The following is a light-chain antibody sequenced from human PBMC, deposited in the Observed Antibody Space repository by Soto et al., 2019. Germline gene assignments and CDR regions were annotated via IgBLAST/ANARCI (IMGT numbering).Light chain of an antibody. CDR3: SSYASSGTRV. CDR2: DVN. J-gene: IGLJ1*01. CDR1: SNDVGGYNY. V-gene: IGLV2-14*01. Sequence: QSALTQPASVSGSPGQSIAISCTGTSNDVGGYNYVSWYQQHPGKAPKFMIYDVNNRPSGVSERFSGSKSGNTASLTISGLQAEDEADYYCSSYASSGTRVFGTGTKVTVL.